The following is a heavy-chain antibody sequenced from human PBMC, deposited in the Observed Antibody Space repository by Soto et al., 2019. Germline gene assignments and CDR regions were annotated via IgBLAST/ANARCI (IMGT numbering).Heavy chain of an antibody. Sequence: GSLRLSCAASGFTFRSYWMNWVRQAPGKGLELVANINEDGSVTSYVDSVKGRFTVSRDNTISSLYLQMNSLRVEDTALYYCAKGLSTPGIDYWGQGTLVTDSS. J-gene: IGHJ4*01. CDR2: INEDGSVT. D-gene: IGHD2-15*01. CDR3: AKGLSTPGIDY. CDR1: GFTFRSYW. V-gene: IGHV3-7*03.